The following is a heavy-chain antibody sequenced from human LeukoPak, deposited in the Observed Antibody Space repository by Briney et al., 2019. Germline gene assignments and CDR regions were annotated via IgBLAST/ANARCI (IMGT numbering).Heavy chain of an antibody. CDR3: ARFYGDCDY. V-gene: IGHV1-2*02. Sequence: ASGKVSCKDSGYTFTGYYMHWVRQAPGQGREWMGWINPNSGGTNYAQRLQGRVTMTRDTSISTAYMELSRLRSDDTAVYYCARFYGDCDYWGQGTLVTVSS. J-gene: IGHJ4*02. D-gene: IGHD4-17*01. CDR2: INPNSGGT. CDR1: GYTFTGYY.